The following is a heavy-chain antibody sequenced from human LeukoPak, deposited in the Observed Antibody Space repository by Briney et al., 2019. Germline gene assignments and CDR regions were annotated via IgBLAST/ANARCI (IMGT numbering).Heavy chain of an antibody. Sequence: GGSLRLSCEASGFTFSSYWMSWVRQAPGKGLEWVSCIRGSDSHIFYADSVKGRFTISRDNSKNTLYLQMNSLRAEDTAVYYCAKDSLRQNLAVAGSFDYWGQGTLVTVSS. CDR2: IRGSDSHI. V-gene: IGHV3-23*01. CDR1: GFTFSSYW. D-gene: IGHD6-19*01. J-gene: IGHJ4*02. CDR3: AKDSLRQNLAVAGSFDY.